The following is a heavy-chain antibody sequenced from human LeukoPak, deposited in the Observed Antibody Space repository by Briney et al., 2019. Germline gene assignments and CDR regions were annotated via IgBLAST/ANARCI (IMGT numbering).Heavy chain of an antibody. CDR2: IYYSGST. CDR1: GGSFSSSSYY. V-gene: IGHV4-39*07. Sequence: PSETLSLTCTVSGGSFSSSSYYWGWIRQPPGKGLEWIGSIYYSGSTSYNPSLKGRVTISVDTSKNQFSLKLSSVTAADTAVYYCARTPSGIQPFDCWGQGTLVTVSS. J-gene: IGHJ4*02. D-gene: IGHD5-18*01. CDR3: ARTPSGIQPFDC.